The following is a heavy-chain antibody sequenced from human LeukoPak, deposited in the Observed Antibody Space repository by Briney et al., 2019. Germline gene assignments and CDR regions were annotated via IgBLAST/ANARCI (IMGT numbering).Heavy chain of an antibody. Sequence: PSETLSLTCNVSGYSINNGYYWGWIRQPPGKGLEWIGNIFHTGSTHYNPSLKSRLTISLDTSNNQFSLKLRSVTAADMAMYYCAGQWTIFDGFDIWGQGAMVTVSS. D-gene: IGHD2-8*01. V-gene: IGHV4-38-2*02. CDR1: GYSINNGYY. J-gene: IGHJ3*02. CDR3: AGQWTIFDGFDI. CDR2: IFHTGST.